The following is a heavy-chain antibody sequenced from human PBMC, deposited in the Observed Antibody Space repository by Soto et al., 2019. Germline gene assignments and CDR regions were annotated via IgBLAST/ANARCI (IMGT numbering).Heavy chain of an antibody. V-gene: IGHV4-39*01. CDR3: ARLLAYCGGDCYWGDWFDP. CDR2: IYYSGST. J-gene: IGHJ5*02. D-gene: IGHD2-21*02. CDR1: GGSISSSSYY. Sequence: PSETLSLTCTVSGGSISSSSYYWGWIRQPPGKGLEWIGSIYYSGSTYYNPSLKSRVTISVDTSKNQFSLKLSSVTAADTAVYYCARLLAYCGGDCYWGDWFDPWGQGTLVTVSS.